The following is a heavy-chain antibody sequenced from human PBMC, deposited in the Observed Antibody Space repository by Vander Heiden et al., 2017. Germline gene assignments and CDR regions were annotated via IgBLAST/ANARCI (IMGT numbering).Heavy chain of an antibody. CDR1: GYSFTSYW. CDR3: ARRGRPGYCSGGSCYAYYYGMDV. CDR2: IYPGDSDT. Sequence: EVQLVQSGAEVKKPGESLKISCKGSGYSFTSYWSGWVRPMPGKGLEWMGIIYPGDSDTRYSPSFQGQVTISADKSISTAYLQWSSLKASDTAMYYCARRGRPGYCSGGSCYAYYYGMDVWGQGTTVTVSS. V-gene: IGHV5-51*01. J-gene: IGHJ6*02. D-gene: IGHD2-15*01.